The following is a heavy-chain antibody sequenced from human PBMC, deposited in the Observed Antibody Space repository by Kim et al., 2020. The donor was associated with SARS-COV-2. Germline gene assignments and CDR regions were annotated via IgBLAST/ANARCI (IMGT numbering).Heavy chain of an antibody. CDR3: ARGNYNLNWFDP. CDR2: IYYSGTT. Sequence: SETLSLTCTVSGDSISNRNYYWVWIRRPPGKGLECIGSIYYSGTTYYNPSLKSRVTMSTDMSKNQFSLNLSSVTAADTAIYYCARGNYNLNWFDPWGQGALVTVSS. J-gene: IGHJ5*02. CDR1: GDSISNRNYY. D-gene: IGHD1-7*01. V-gene: IGHV4-39*01.